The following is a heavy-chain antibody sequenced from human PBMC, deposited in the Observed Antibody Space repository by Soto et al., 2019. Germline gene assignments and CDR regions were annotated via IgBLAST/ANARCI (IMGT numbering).Heavy chain of an antibody. CDR3: ARGRMGATRVVDY. J-gene: IGHJ4*02. D-gene: IGHD1-26*01. CDR1: GFTFSDYY. V-gene: IGHV3-11*06. CDR2: ISSSSSYT. Sequence: QVQLVESGGGLVKPGGSVRLSCAASGFTFSDYYMSWIRQAPGKGLEWVSYISSSSSYTNYADSVKGRFTISRDNAKNSLYLQMNSLRAEDTAVYYCARGRMGATRVVDYWGQGTLVTVSS.